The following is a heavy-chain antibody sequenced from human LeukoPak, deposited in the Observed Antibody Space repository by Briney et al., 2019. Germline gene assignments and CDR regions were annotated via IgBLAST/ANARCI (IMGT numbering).Heavy chain of an antibody. CDR2: IRSKPYGGTR. CDR3: SFGDYSGGY. V-gene: IGHV3-49*03. CDR1: GFTFGDYA. J-gene: IGHJ4*02. Sequence: PGGSLRLSCTASGFTFGDYAVSWFRQAPGKGLEWVGFIRSKPYGGTREYAASVKGRFTISRDDSKSVAYLQMNSLKTEDTAVYYCSFGDYSGGYWGQGTLVTVSS. D-gene: IGHD4-17*01.